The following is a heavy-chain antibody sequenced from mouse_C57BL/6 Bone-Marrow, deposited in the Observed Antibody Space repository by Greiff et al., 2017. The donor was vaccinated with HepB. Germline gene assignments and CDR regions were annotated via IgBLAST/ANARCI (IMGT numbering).Heavy chain of an antibody. D-gene: IGHD1-1*01. CDR1: GYTFTSYW. V-gene: IGHV1-61*01. CDR2: IYPSDSET. CDR3: ASEVLRVGPFDY. J-gene: IGHJ2*01. Sequence: VKLQQPGAELVRPGSSVKLSCKASGYTFTSYWMDWVKQRPGQGLEWIGNIYPSDSETHYNQKFKDKATLTVDKSSSTAYMQLSSLTSEDSAVYYCASEVLRVGPFDYWGQGTTLTVSS.